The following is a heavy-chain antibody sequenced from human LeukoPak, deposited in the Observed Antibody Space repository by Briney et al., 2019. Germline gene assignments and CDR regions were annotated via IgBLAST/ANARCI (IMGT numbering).Heavy chain of an antibody. CDR1: GGSISSYY. CDR3: ARLHSSSWYYFDY. J-gene: IGHJ4*02. V-gene: IGHV4-4*07. D-gene: IGHD6-13*01. CDR2: IYTSGST. Sequence: SETLPLTCTVSGGSISSYYRSWIRQPAGKGLEWIGRIYTSGSTNYNPSLKSRVTMSVDTSKNQFSLKLSSVTAADTAVYYCARLHSSSWYYFDYWGQGTLVTVSS.